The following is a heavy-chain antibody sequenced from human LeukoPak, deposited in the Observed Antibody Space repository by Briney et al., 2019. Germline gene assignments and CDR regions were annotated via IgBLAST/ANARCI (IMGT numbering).Heavy chain of an antibody. CDR3: ARERGGYYDSSGYDNFDY. V-gene: IGHV3-7*01. CDR2: IKQDGSEK. D-gene: IGHD3-22*01. J-gene: IGHJ4*02. CDR1: GFTFSSYW. Sequence: PGGSLRLSCAASGFTFSSYWMSWVRQAPGKGLEWVAHIKQDGSEKYYVDSVKGRFTISRDNAKNSLYLRMNSLRAEDTAVYYCARERGGYYDSSGYDNFDYWGQGTLVTVSS.